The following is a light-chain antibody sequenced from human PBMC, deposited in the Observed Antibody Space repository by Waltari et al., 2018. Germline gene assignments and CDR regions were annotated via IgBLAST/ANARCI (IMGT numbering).Light chain of an antibody. Sequence: DIQMTQSPSSLSASVGDRVTITCRASENVNNYLNWYQVKPGKAPKLLIFQASTLQSGVPSRFSGSASGTGYTFIISSLQSEDVATYYCQHGYGNTYSFGQGTKVEIK. V-gene: IGKV1-39*02. CDR1: ENVNNY. CDR3: QHGYGNTYS. J-gene: IGKJ2*03. CDR2: QAS.